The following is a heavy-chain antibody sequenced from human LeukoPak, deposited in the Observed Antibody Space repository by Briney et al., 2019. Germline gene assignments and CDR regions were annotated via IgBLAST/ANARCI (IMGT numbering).Heavy chain of an antibody. D-gene: IGHD3-22*01. J-gene: IGHJ4*02. Sequence: TGGSLRLSCAASGFTFSSYWMYWVRQAPGKGLVWVSRINSDGSSTSHADSVKGRFTISRDNAKNTLYLRMNSLRAEDTAVYYCAREGGYSHAFDYWGQGTLVTVSS. V-gene: IGHV3-74*01. CDR1: GFTFSSYW. CDR2: INSDGSST. CDR3: AREGGYSHAFDY.